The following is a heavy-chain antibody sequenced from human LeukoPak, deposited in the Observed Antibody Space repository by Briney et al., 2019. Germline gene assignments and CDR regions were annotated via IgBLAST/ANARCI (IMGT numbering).Heavy chain of an antibody. V-gene: IGHV3-11*01. Sequence: GGSLRLSCAASGFTFSDYYMSWIRQAPGKGLEWVSYISRSGSTIYYADSVKGRFTISRDNAKNSLYLQMNSLRAEDTAVYYCARRNEVSWFNTDAFDIWGQGTMVTVSS. J-gene: IGHJ3*02. CDR1: GFTFSDYY. CDR2: ISRSGSTI. D-gene: IGHD1-1*01. CDR3: ARRNEVSWFNTDAFDI.